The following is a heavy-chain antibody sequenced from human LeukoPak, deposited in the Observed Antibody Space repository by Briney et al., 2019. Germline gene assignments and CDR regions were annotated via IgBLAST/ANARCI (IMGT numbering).Heavy chain of an antibody. CDR1: GFIFRNYG. CDR2: ISYDGRNK. J-gene: IGHJ4*02. Sequence: PGGSLRLSCAVSGFIFRNYGMHWVRQAPGKGLEWVAVISYDGRNKYYADSVKGRFTISRDNSKNTLYLQMNSLRVEDTAVYYCARNDYGKYYCPYWGRGTLVTVSS. V-gene: IGHV3-30*04. CDR3: ARNDYGKYYCPY. D-gene: IGHD4-17*01.